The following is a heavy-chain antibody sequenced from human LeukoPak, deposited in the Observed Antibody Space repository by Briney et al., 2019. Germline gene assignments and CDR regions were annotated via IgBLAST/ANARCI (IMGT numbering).Heavy chain of an antibody. CDR3: ARDDKVEGYVRGSRAFDI. CDR1: GFTFSSYA. Sequence: GGSLRLSCAASGFTFSSYAMHWVRQAPGKGLEYVSAISSNGGSTYYANSVKGRFTISRDNSKNTLYLQIGSLRAEDMAVYYCARDDKVEGYVRGSRAFDIWGQGTMVTVSS. J-gene: IGHJ3*02. D-gene: IGHD3-16*01. V-gene: IGHV3-64*01. CDR2: ISSNGGST.